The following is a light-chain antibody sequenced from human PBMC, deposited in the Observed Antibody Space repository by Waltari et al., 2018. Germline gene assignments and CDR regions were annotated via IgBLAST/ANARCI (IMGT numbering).Light chain of an antibody. J-gene: IGKJ4*01. CDR1: QGISTY. Sequence: DIQLTQSPSSLSASVGDRVTITCRTSQGISTYLAWFQQKPGKAPKSLIYDVSNLLNGVATKFSGSGSGTDFTLNISNLQPEDCATYYCQQYHSYPLTFGGGTKVEIK. CDR2: DVS. CDR3: QQYHSYPLT. V-gene: IGKV1-16*02.